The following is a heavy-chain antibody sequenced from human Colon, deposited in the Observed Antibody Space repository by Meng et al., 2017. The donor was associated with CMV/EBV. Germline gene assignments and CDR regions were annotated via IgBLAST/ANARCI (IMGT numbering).Heavy chain of an antibody. CDR1: GGSISSYY. V-gene: IGHV4-59*01. J-gene: IGHJ4*02. Sequence: SETLSLTCIVSGGSISSYYWSWTRQPPGKGLEWIGWAHNSGSTNYNPSLKSRVAVSVDTSKNHFSLTLASVTAADTGIYYCARGGASSKYFDSWGQGTLVTVSS. CDR2: AHNSGST. D-gene: IGHD4-11*01. CDR3: ARGGASSKYFDS.